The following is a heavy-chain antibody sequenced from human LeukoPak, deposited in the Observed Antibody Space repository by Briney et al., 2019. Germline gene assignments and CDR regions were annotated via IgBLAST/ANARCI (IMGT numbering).Heavy chain of an antibody. D-gene: IGHD6-19*01. CDR1: GFTVSSNY. CDR3: ASRWYSSGWYGCDY. CDR2: IYSGGST. V-gene: IGHV3-53*01. Sequence: GGSLRLSCAASGFTVSSNYMSWVRQAPGKGLEWVSVIYSGGSTYYADSVKGRFTISRDNSKNTLYLQMNSLRAEDTAVYYCASRWYSSGWYGCDYWGQGTLVTVSS. J-gene: IGHJ4*02.